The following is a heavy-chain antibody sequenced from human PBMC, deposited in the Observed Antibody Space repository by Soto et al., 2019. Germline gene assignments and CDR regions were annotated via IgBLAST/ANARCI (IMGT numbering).Heavy chain of an antibody. CDR1: GFTFSSYG. CDR3: ARELRFGEIGFDY. Sequence: PEGSLRLSCAASGFTFSSYGMHWVRQAPGKGLEWVAVIWYDGSNKYYADSVKGRFTISRDNSKNTLYLQMNSLRAEDTAVYYCARELRFGEIGFDYWGQGTLVTVSS. D-gene: IGHD3-10*01. J-gene: IGHJ4*02. V-gene: IGHV3-33*01. CDR2: IWYDGSNK.